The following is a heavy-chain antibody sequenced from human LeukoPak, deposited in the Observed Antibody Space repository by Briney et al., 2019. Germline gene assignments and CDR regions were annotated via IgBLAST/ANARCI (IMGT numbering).Heavy chain of an antibody. CDR2: IIPILGIA. Sequence: SVKVSCKASGGTFSSYAISWVRQAPGQGLEWMGRIIPILGIANYAQKFQGRVTITADKSTSTAYMELSSLRSEDTAVYYCARNLGSGSYYFDYWGQGTLVTVSS. V-gene: IGHV1-69*04. CDR3: ARNLGSGSYYFDY. D-gene: IGHD3-10*01. CDR1: GGTFSSYA. J-gene: IGHJ4*02.